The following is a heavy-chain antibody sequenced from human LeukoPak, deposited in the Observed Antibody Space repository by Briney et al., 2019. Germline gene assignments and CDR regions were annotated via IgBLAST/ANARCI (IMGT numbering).Heavy chain of an antibody. CDR2: ISSSSSYI. Sequence: GGSLRLSCAASGFTFSSYSMNWVRQAPGKGLEWVSSISSSSSYIYYADSVKGRFTISRDNAKNSLYLQMNSLRAEDTAVYYCAIPSYSSSSIPVPWGQGTLVTVSS. J-gene: IGHJ5*02. CDR1: GFTFSSYS. V-gene: IGHV3-21*01. CDR3: AIPSYSSSSIPVP. D-gene: IGHD6-6*01.